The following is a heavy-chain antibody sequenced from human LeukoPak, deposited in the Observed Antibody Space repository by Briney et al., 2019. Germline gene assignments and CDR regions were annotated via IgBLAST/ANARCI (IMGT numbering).Heavy chain of an antibody. CDR3: AGEVVVTGNWFDP. CDR2: IYYSGST. Sequence: SETLSLTCTVSGGSISSGGYYWSWIRQHPGKGLEWIGYIYYSGSTYYNPSLKSRVTISVDTSRNQFSLKLSSVTAADTAVYYCAGEVVVTGNWFDPWGQGTLVTVSS. D-gene: IGHD2-21*02. CDR1: GGSISSGGYY. J-gene: IGHJ5*02. V-gene: IGHV4-31*03.